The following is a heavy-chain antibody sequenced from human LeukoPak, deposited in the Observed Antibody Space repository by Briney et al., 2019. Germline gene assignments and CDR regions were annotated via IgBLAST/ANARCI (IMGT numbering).Heavy chain of an antibody. D-gene: IGHD2-21*02. Sequence: PSETLSLTCAVYGGSFSGYYWSWIRQPPGKGLVWVSRINSDGSSTSYADSVKGRFTISRDNAKNTLYLQMNSLRAEDTAVYYCASLDVVVTASGRFDPWGQGTLVTVSS. CDR1: GGSFSGYY. J-gene: IGHJ5*02. CDR2: INSDGSST. V-gene: IGHV3-74*01. CDR3: ASLDVVVTASGRFDP.